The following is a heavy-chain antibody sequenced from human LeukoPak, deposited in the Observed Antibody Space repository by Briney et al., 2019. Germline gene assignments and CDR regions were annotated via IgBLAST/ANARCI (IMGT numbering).Heavy chain of an antibody. V-gene: IGHV4-61*08. CDR1: GGSIRRSDSC. J-gene: IGHJ6*02. CDR3: ARAPYDYGDYLYYYYYGMDV. Sequence: PSETLSLTCSVSGGSIRRSDSCWGWIRQPPGKGLEWIGYIYYSGSTNYNPSLKSRVTISVDTSKNQFSLKLSSVTAADTAVYYCARAPYDYGDYLYYYYYGMDVWGQGATVTVSS. D-gene: IGHD4-17*01. CDR2: IYYSGST.